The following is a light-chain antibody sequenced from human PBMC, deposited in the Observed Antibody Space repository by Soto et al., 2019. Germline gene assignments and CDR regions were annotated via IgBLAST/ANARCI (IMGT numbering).Light chain of an antibody. CDR3: QSYDSSLSGYV. J-gene: IGLJ1*01. Sequence: QSVLTQPPSVSGAPGQRVTISCTGSSSNIGAGYDVHWYQQLPGTAPKLLIYGNSNRPSGVPDRFSGSKSGTSASLAITGLQAXDXADYYCQSYDSSLSGYVFGTGTKVT. V-gene: IGLV1-40*01. CDR1: SSNIGAGYD. CDR2: GNS.